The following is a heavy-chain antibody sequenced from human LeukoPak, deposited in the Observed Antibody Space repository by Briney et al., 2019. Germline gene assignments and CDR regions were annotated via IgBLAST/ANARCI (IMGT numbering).Heavy chain of an antibody. CDR2: INPSGGST. CDR3: ARDLGDAFDI. J-gene: IGHJ3*02. V-gene: IGHV1-46*01. CDR1: GYTFTSYY. Sequence: ASVKVSCKASGYTFTSYYMHWVRQAPGQGLEWRGIINPSGGSTSYAQKFQGRVTMTRDTSTSTVYMELSSLRSEDMAVYYCARDLGDAFDIWGQGTMVTVSS.